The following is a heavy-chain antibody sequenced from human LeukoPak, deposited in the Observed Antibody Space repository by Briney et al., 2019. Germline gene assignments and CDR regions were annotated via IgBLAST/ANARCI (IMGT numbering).Heavy chain of an antibody. CDR3: TADYIDIWGSGGY. CDR2: ISYDGSNK. D-gene: IGHD7-27*01. J-gene: IGHJ4*02. CDR1: GFTFSSYW. Sequence: GGSLRLSCAASGFTFSSYWMSWVRQAPGKGLEWVAVISYDGSNKYYADSVKGRFTISRDNSKNTLYLQMNSLKTEDTAVYYCTADYIDIWGSGGYWGQGTLVTVSS. V-gene: IGHV3-30*03.